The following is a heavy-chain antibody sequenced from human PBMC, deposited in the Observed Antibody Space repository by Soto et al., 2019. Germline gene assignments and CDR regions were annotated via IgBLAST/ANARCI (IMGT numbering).Heavy chain of an antibody. CDR2: FDPEDGET. J-gene: IGHJ6*02. CDR3: ATDGLRYFDYDCGIDV. Sequence: ASVKVSCKVSGYTLTELSMHWVRQAPGKGLEWMGGFDPEDGETIYAQKFQGRVTMTEDTSTDTAYMELSSLRSEDTAVYYCATDGLRYFDYDCGIDVWGQGTTVTVSS. D-gene: IGHD3-9*01. V-gene: IGHV1-24*01. CDR1: GYTLTELS.